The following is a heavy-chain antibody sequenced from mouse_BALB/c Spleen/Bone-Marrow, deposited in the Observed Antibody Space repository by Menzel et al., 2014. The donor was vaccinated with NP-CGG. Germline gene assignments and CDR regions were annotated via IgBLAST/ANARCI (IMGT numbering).Heavy chain of an antibody. V-gene: IGHV5-9-2*01. CDR1: GFSFNSYG. J-gene: IGHJ3*01. CDR2: ISGGGSYT. D-gene: IGHD2-4*01. CDR3: ARNAYYDQTEVSFVY. Sequence: EVKLVESGGGLVKSGGSLKLSCAASGFSFNSYGMSWVRQTPEKRLEWVATISGGGSYTFYPDSVKGRFTISRDNAKNNRYLQLSSLRSEDTALYYCARNAYYDQTEVSFVYWGQGTLVTVSA.